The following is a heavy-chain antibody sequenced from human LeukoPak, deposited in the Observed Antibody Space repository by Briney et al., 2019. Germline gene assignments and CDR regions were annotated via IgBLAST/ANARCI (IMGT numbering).Heavy chain of an antibody. CDR3: ARDHSSSGQLFDY. D-gene: IGHD6-13*01. CDR2: ISAYNGNT. V-gene: IGHV1-18*01. J-gene: IGHJ4*01. CDR1: GYIFSNFG. Sequence: GASVKVSCKASGYIFSNFGISWVRQAPGQGLEWMGWISAYNGNTNYAQNLQGRVTMTTDTSTNTAYMELRGLRSDDTALYYCARDHSSSGQLFDYWGHGTLVTVSS.